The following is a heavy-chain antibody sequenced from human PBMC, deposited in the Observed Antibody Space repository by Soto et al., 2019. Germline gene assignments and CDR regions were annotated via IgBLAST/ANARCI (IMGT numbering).Heavy chain of an antibody. Sequence: GGSLRLSCAASGFTFSDYAMHWVRQAPGKGLEWVSYITSDSSNVHYADSVKGRFTISRDNAKNSLSLQMNTLRAEDTAVYYCARDLGVALATLTLDYWGQGTLVTVSS. CDR3: ARDLGVALATLTLDY. CDR1: GFTFSDYA. CDR2: ITSDSSNV. V-gene: IGHV3-21*01. J-gene: IGHJ4*02. D-gene: IGHD2-15*01.